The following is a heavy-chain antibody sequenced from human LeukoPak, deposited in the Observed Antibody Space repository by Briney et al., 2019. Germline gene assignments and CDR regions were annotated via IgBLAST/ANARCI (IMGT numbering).Heavy chain of an antibody. V-gene: IGHV3-23*01. Sequence: GALELSCVASGFTFNTYAMNWVRQAPGKGLEWVSGISGSGDSTYYADSVKGRFTISRDNSKNTLYLQMNSLRAEDTAIYYCAMFYIAVAGQHDYWGQGTLVTVSS. CDR3: AMFYIAVAGQHDY. J-gene: IGHJ4*02. CDR1: GFTFNTYA. CDR2: ISGSGDST. D-gene: IGHD6-19*01.